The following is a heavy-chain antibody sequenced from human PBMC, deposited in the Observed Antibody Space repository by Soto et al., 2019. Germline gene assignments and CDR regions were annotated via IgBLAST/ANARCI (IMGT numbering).Heavy chain of an antibody. Sequence: ASVKVSCKASGYSFSNYDINWVRQAPDQGLEWLGWMNPGSGQTNYIEKLNGRISTTWDTSTNTAYLQLSRLTSEDTAIYYCTRETVSDWRGSDPWGQGTPVTVSS. CDR3: TRETVSDWRGSDP. J-gene: IGHJ5*02. CDR2: MNPGSGQT. D-gene: IGHD3-3*01. CDR1: GYSFSNYD. V-gene: IGHV1-8*01.